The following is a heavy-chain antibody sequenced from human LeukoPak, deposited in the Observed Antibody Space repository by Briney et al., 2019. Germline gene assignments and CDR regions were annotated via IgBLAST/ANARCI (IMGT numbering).Heavy chain of an antibody. V-gene: IGHV1-69*05. CDR2: TTPIFGTA. D-gene: IGHD3-3*01. CDR1: GGTFSSYA. CDR3: ARDPEVRFPDG. J-gene: IGHJ4*02. Sequence: SSVKVSCKASGGTFSSYAISWVRQAPGQGLECMGRTTPIFGTANYAQKFQGRVTIPTDESTGPAYMDLSSLRSEDTAVYSCARDPEVRFPDGWGQGTLVTVSS.